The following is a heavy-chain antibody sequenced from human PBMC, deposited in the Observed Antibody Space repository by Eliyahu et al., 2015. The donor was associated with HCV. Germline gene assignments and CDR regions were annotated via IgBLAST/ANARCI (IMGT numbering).Heavy chain of an antibody. V-gene: IGHV4-59*01. CDR1: GGSIXTYY. D-gene: IGHD6-19*01. CDR2: IHYSGST. J-gene: IGHJ5*02. Sequence: QVQLQESGPGLVKPSETLSLTCPVSGGSIXTYYWSWIRQPPGKGLEWIGYIHYSGSTNYNPSLKSRVTISIDTSKNQFSLNLTPVTAADTAMYYCASGGGGIAVTGTGGWFDPWGQGTLVTVSS. CDR3: ASGGGGIAVTGTGGWFDP.